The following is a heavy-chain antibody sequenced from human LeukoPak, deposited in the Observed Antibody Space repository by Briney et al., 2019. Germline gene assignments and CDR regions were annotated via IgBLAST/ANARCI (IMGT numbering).Heavy chain of an antibody. Sequence: GALRLSCAASGFTVSSNYMSWVRQAPGKGLEWVSVIYSGGSTYYADSVKGRFTISRDNSKNTLYLQMNSLRAEDTAVYYCARDRVTRGYSYGGFDYWGQGTLVTVSS. J-gene: IGHJ4*02. CDR2: IYSGGST. CDR3: ARDRVTRGYSYGGFDY. V-gene: IGHV3-53*01. D-gene: IGHD5-18*01. CDR1: GFTVSSNY.